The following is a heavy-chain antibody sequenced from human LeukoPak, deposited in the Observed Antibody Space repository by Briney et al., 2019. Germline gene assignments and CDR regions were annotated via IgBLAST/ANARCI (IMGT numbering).Heavy chain of an antibody. CDR2: IYNSGST. D-gene: IGHD6-13*01. J-gene: IGHJ4*02. CDR1: GGSISNFY. V-gene: IGHV4-59*01. CDR3: ARGFASSWYYFDY. Sequence: SETLFLTCTVSGGSISNFYWSWIRQSPGERLEWMGYIYNSGSTNYNPSLKSRVTISVDTSKNQFSLKLSFVTAADTAMYYCARGFASSWYYFDYWGQGTLVTVSS.